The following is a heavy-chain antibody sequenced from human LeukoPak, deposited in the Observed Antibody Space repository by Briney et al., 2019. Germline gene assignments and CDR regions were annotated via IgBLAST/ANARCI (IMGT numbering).Heavy chain of an antibody. CDR1: GFTFSGSA. D-gene: IGHD3-22*01. CDR3: AKGGGYYDSRLDY. CDR2: IRSKANSYAT. Sequence: PGGSLKLSCAASGFTFSGSAMHWVRQASGKGLEWVGRIRSKANSYATAYAASVKGRFTISRDDSKNTAYLQMNSLKTEDTAVYYCAKGGGYYDSRLDYWGQGTLVTVSS. V-gene: IGHV3-73*01. J-gene: IGHJ4*02.